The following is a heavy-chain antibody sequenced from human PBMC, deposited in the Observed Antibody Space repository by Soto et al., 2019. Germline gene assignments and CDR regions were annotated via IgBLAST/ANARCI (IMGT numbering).Heavy chain of an antibody. J-gene: IGHJ4*02. V-gene: IGHV4-4*02. D-gene: IGHD6-19*01. CDR2: IYHSGST. CDR1: GGSISSRNW. Sequence: QVKLQESGPGLVKPSGTLSLTCAVSGGSISSRNWWSWVRQPPGKGLAWIGEIYHSGSTNYNPSLKTRVTISVDESKNQFYLTLSSVTAADTAVYYCARVAVAGTRVDYWCQRTLVTVSS. CDR3: ARVAVAGTRVDY.